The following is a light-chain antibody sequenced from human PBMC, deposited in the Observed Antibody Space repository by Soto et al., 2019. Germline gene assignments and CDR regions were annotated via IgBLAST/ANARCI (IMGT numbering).Light chain of an antibody. CDR2: AAS. Sequence: DIQMTQSPSTLSASAGDRVTITCRASQNITSYLNWYQQKPGKAPKLLIYAASRLQGGAPPRFSGSGSGTEFTLTITSLQPEDFATYFCQQSYRTPPYTFGQGTKLEIK. J-gene: IGKJ2*01. CDR1: QNITSY. CDR3: QQSYRTPPYT. V-gene: IGKV1-39*01.